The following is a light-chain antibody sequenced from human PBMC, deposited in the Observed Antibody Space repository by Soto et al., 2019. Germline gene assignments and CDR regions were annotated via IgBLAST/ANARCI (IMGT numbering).Light chain of an antibody. CDR3: QQYGGSPWT. Sequence: DIVLTQSPGTLSLSPGERAILSCRASQSVRSSYLAWYQQKPGQAPRLLIYGASSRATGIPDRFSGSGSGTDFTLTIARLEPEDFAVYYCQQYGGSPWTFGQGTKVDIK. V-gene: IGKV3-20*01. CDR1: QSVRSSY. CDR2: GAS. J-gene: IGKJ1*01.